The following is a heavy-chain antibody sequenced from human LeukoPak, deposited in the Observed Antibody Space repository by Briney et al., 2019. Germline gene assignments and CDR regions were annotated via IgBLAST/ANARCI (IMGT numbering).Heavy chain of an antibody. Sequence: GESLKISCKGSGYSFTSYWIGWVRQMPGKGLEWMGTIYPGDSDTRYSPSFQGQVTISADKSISTAYLQWSSLKASDTAMYYCARHLGTRPGARWFDPWGQGTLVTVSS. CDR1: GYSFTSYW. V-gene: IGHV5-51*01. D-gene: IGHD1-1*01. CDR3: ARHLGTRPGARWFDP. J-gene: IGHJ5*02. CDR2: IYPGDSDT.